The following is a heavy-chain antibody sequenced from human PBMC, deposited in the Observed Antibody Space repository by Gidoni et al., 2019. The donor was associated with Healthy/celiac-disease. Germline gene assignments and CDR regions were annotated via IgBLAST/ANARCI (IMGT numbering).Heavy chain of an antibody. Sequence: QVQLVESGGGVVQPGRSLRRSGAASGVTFSSYAMHWVRQPPGKGLGWVAVLSYDGSNKSYADSVKGRFTISRDHSKNTLYLQMTSLRAEDTAVYYCARDWGGARMVLRYFDYWGQGTLVTVSS. V-gene: IGHV3-30*01. CDR1: GVTFSSYA. D-gene: IGHD3-16*01. CDR2: LSYDGSNK. J-gene: IGHJ4*02. CDR3: ARDWGGARMVLRYFDY.